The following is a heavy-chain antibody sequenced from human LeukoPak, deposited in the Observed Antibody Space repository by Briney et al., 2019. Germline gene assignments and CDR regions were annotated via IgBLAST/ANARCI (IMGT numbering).Heavy chain of an antibody. Sequence: SETLSLTCRVSGASINSGSNYWGWIRQPPGKTLEWIGSIYSSGSTYYNPSLKSRVTISVDTSKNQFSLKLSSVTAADTAVYYCARGPLEDSSGYYPFDYWGQGTLVTVSS. CDR1: GASINSGSNY. V-gene: IGHV4-39*07. D-gene: IGHD3-22*01. CDR2: IYSSGST. J-gene: IGHJ4*02. CDR3: ARGPLEDSSGYYPFDY.